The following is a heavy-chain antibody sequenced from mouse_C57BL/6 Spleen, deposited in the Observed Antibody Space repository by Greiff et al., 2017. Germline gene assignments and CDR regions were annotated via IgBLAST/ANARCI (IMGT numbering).Heavy chain of an antibody. CDR2: IDPSDSET. CDR1: GYTFTSYW. V-gene: IGHV1-52*01. J-gene: IGHJ3*01. CDR3: AREGVHGGLAY. Sequence: QVQLQQPGAELVRPGSSVKLSCKASGYTFTSYWMHWVKQRPIQGLEWIGNIDPSDSETHYNQKFKDKATLTVDKSSSTAYMQLSSLTSEDSAVYYCAREGVHGGLAYWGQGTLVTVSA.